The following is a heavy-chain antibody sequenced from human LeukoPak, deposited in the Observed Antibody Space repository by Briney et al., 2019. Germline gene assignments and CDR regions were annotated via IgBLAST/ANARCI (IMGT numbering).Heavy chain of an antibody. V-gene: IGHV3-30-3*01. D-gene: IGHD3-22*01. CDR3: AREGNYYHSSGIWDFDY. J-gene: IGHJ4*02. CDR1: GFIFRNYA. CDR2: ISHDESNE. Sequence: GRSLRLSCAASGFIFRNYAMHWVRQIPGKGLEWVTVISHDESNEYYADSVKGRFTISRDNSKNTLYLQMNSLRADDTAVYYCAREGNYYHSSGIWDFDYWGQGTLVTVSS.